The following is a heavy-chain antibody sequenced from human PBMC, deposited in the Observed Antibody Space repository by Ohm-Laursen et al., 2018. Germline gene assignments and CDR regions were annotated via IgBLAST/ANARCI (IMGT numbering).Heavy chain of an antibody. D-gene: IGHD5-18*01. CDR2: LDPEDGET. CDR1: GYTLTDLS. J-gene: IGHJ4*02. V-gene: IGHV1-24*01. CDR3: ATAITRIHLWWNFDY. Sequence: SVKVSCNVPGYTLTDLSIHWVRQAPGKGLEWMGGLDPEDGETLYAQKFQGRVTMTEDRSTDTVYLELSTLKSEDTAVYYCATAITRIHLWWNFDYWGQGTLVTVSS.